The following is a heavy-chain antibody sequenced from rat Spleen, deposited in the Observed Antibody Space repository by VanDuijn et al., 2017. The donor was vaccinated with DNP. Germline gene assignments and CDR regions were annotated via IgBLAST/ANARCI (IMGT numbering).Heavy chain of an antibody. CDR3: ARGGDGVWFAS. CDR1: GYTFTRYY. D-gene: IGHD1-1*01. CDR2: INTVSGGT. V-gene: IGHV1-43*01. Sequence: QFQLQQSGDELAKPGSSVKISCKASGYTFTRYYIRRIKQTTGQGLEYIGYINTVSGGTAYNEKFKGNATLTVDKSSSTAFMQFTSLTPDDSVVYYCARGGDGVWFASWGQGTLVAVSS. J-gene: IGHJ3*01.